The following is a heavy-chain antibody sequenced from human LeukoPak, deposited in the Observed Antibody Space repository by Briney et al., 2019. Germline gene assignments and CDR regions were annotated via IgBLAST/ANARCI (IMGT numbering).Heavy chain of an antibody. J-gene: IGHJ4*02. CDR1: GFTFSSYA. D-gene: IGHD3-3*01. CDR3: AKDDVVSDFWSGDDY. CDR2: ISGSGGST. V-gene: IGHV3-23*01. Sequence: GGSLRLSCAASGFTFSSYAMSWVRQAPGKGLEWVSAISGSGGSTYYADSVKGRFTISRDNSKNTLYLQMNSLRAEDTAVYYCAKDDVVSDFWSGDDYWGQGTLVTVSS.